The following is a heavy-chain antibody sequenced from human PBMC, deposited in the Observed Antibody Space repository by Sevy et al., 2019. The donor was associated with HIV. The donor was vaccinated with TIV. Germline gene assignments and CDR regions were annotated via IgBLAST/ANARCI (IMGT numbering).Heavy chain of an antibody. CDR1: GYTFTSYG. D-gene: IGHD4-4*01. CDR2: ISAYNGNT. Sequence: ASVKVSCKASGYTFTSYGISWVRQAPGQGLEWMGWISAYNGNTNYAQKLQGRVTMTTDTSTSTAYMELRSLRSDDTAVYYCARDSSSGRAVTNYYGMDVWGQGNTVTVSS. J-gene: IGHJ6*02. CDR3: ARDSSSGRAVTNYYGMDV. V-gene: IGHV1-18*01.